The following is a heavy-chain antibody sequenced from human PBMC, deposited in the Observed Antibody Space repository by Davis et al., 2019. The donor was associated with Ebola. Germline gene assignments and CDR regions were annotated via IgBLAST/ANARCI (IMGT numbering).Heavy chain of an antibody. D-gene: IGHD3-22*01. CDR3: ARDSSGWNWFDP. CDR2: INAGNGNT. J-gene: IGHJ5*02. V-gene: IGHV1-3*01. CDR1: GYTFHTYG. Sequence: ASVKVSCKASGYTFHTYGITWVRQAPGQGLEWMGWINAGNGNTKYSQKFQGRVTITRDTSASTAYMELSSLRSEDTAVYYCARDSSGWNWFDPWGQGTLVTVSS.